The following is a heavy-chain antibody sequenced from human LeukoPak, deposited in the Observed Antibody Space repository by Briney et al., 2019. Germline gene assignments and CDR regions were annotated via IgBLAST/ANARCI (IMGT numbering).Heavy chain of an antibody. V-gene: IGHV1-2*02. J-gene: IGHJ5*02. CDR2: INPNSGGT. D-gene: IGHD3-10*01. Sequence: GASVKVSCKASGYTFTGYYMHWVRQAPGQGLEWMGWINPNSGGTNYAQKFQGRVTMTRDTSISTAYMELSSLRSEDTAVYYCARGVTYYGSGSYHPWGQGTLVTVSS. CDR3: ARGVTYYGSGSYHP. CDR1: GYTFTGYY.